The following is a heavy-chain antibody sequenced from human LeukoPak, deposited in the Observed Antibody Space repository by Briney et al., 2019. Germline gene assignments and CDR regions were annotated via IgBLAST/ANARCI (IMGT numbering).Heavy chain of an antibody. V-gene: IGHV1-46*02. J-gene: IGHJ5*02. D-gene: IGHD3-10*01. CDR3: ARGGYGLGILNWFDP. CDR1: GYTFNNYY. Sequence: ASVKVSCKASGYTFNNYYIHWARQAPGQGLEWMGIINPSGGTTSYAQKFRGRVTTTRDTSTSTVYMELSSLTSEDTAIYYCARGGYGLGILNWFDPWGQGTLVTVSS. CDR2: INPSGGTT.